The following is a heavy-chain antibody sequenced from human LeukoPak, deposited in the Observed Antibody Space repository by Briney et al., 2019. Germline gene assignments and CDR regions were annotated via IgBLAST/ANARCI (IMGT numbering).Heavy chain of an antibody. D-gene: IGHD6-19*01. CDR2: INHSGST. J-gene: IGHJ4*02. CDR3: ARGRSGSSSGWPKRYYFDY. V-gene: IGHV4-34*01. CDR1: GGSFSGYY. Sequence: PSETLSLTCAVYGGSFSGYYWGWIRQPPGKGLEWIGEINHSGSTNYNPSLKSRVTISADTSRNHFSLNLSSVTAADTAVYYCARGRSGSSSGWPKRYYFDYWGQGTLVTVSS.